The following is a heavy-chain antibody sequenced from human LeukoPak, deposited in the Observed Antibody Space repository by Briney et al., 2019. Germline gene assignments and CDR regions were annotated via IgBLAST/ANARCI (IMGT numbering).Heavy chain of an antibody. CDR1: GYTFTRYY. V-gene: IGHV1-46*01. CDR3: ARGIVVVPAAIDTYYFDY. Sequence: ASVKVSCKASGYTFTRYYIHWVRQAPGQGLEWMGVIYPTGGGTTYAQKFQGRVTMTRDTSTSTAYMELSSLRSEDTAVYYCARGIVVVPAAIDTYYFDYWGQGTLVTVSS. J-gene: IGHJ4*02. D-gene: IGHD2-2*01. CDR2: IYPTGGGT.